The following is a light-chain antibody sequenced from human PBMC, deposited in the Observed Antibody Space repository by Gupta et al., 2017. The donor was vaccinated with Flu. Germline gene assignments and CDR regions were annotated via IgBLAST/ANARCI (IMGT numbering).Light chain of an antibody. V-gene: IGKV2-30*01. J-gene: IGKJ2*01. CDR1: QSLVYSDGNNF. CDR3: KQDRPSYT. Sequence: PVTRGQPAYISCRSSQSLVYSDGNNFVSWFHQRTGQSPRRIIYKVSNRDCGVPDRFSGRGSGNEFTLKSSRGEDEDAGVYYYKQDRPSYTFGQGTKMEIK. CDR2: KVS.